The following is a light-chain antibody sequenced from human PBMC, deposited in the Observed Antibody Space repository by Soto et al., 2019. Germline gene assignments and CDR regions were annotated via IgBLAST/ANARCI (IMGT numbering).Light chain of an antibody. Sequence: QSALTQPPSASGSPGQSVTISCTGTSSDVGAYNYVSWYQQLPGKAPKLMIYEVNKRPSGVPDRFSGSKSGNTASLTVSGLQAEDEAEYFCSAYVGTNNLVFGGGTKVTVL. CDR1: SSDVGAYNY. J-gene: IGLJ2*01. CDR2: EVN. V-gene: IGLV2-8*01. CDR3: SAYVGTNNLV.